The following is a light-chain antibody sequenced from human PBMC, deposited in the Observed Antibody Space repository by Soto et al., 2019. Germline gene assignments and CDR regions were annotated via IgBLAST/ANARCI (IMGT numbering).Light chain of an antibody. V-gene: IGLV2-14*01. CDR2: EVS. J-gene: IGLJ3*02. CDR3: SSYTTSGTPV. Sequence: QSALTQPASVSGSPGQSITISCTGTSSDVGGYNYLSWYQQHLGKAPKVMIYEVSNRPSGVSNRFSGSMSGNTASLTISGLQDEDEADYFCSSYTTSGTPVFGGGTKLTVL. CDR1: SSDVGGYNY.